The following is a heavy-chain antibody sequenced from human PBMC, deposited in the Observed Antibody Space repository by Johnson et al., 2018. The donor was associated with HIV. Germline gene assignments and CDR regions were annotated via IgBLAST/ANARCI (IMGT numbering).Heavy chain of an antibody. V-gene: IGHV3-13*01. D-gene: IGHD3-3*01. CDR2: IGAAGDT. CDR1: GFTFSTYD. CDR3: ARVAADRSGYYRDAFDL. Sequence: VQLVESGGGLVQPGESLRLSCAASGFTFSTYDMHWVRQTTGKGLEWVSAIGAAGDTYYADSVKGRFTNSRENAKNSLYLQMNTLRAGDTALYYCARVAADRSGYYRDAFDLWGQGTLVTVSS. J-gene: IGHJ3*01.